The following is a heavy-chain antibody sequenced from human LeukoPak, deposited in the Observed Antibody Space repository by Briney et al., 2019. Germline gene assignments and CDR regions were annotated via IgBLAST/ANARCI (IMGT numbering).Heavy chain of an antibody. V-gene: IGHV3-66*01. CDR2: IYSGGST. Sequence: GGSLRLSCAASGFTVSSNYMSWVRQAPGKGLEWVSVIYSGGSTYYADSVKGRFTISRDNSKNTLYLQMNSLRAEDTAVYYCARAGPGIAARLFSPGPFPLDSWGQGTLVTVSS. D-gene: IGHD6-6*01. CDR1: GFTVSSNY. CDR3: ARAGPGIAARLFSPGPFPLDS. J-gene: IGHJ4*02.